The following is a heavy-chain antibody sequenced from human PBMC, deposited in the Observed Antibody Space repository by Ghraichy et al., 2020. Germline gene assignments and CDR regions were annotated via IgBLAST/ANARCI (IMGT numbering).Heavy chain of an antibody. D-gene: IGHD3-22*01. CDR3: THTYYYVSSGYRYDFVY. V-gene: IGHV3-15*01. J-gene: IGHJ4*02. Sequence: GGSLRLSCAASGFTFSSYAMSWVRQAPGKGLEWVGRIKSKTDGGTTDYAAHGKSRFTIPREDSKNKLYLQMNSLKTEDTALYSCTHTYYYVSSGYRYDFVYGGQGTLFIVTS. CDR2: IKSKTDGGTT. CDR1: GFTFSSYA.